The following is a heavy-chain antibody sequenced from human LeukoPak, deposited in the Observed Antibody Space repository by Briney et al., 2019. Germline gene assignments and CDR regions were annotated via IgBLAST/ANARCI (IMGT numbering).Heavy chain of an antibody. Sequence: SVKVSCKASGGTFSSYTISWLRPAPGQGLEWMGRIIPILGMENYPQKFQGRVTITADKSTSTAHMELGSLRSEDAAVYYCARGRVVTSAFDYWGQGTLVTVSS. J-gene: IGHJ4*02. CDR1: GGTFSSYT. CDR2: IIPILGME. V-gene: IGHV1-69*02. D-gene: IGHD4-23*01. CDR3: ARGRVVTSAFDY.